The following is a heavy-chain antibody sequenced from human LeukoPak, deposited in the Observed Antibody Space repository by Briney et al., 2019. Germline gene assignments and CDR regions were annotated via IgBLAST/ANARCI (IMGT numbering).Heavy chain of an antibody. Sequence: PGRSLRLSCAASGFTFSSYGMHWVRQAPGKGLEWVAVIWYDGSNKYYADSVKGRFTISRDNSKNMLYLQMNSLRAEDTAVYYCARESPYCSSTSCYFDYWGQGTLVTVSS. J-gene: IGHJ4*02. D-gene: IGHD2-2*01. V-gene: IGHV3-33*01. CDR1: GFTFSSYG. CDR2: IWYDGSNK. CDR3: ARESPYCSSTSCYFDY.